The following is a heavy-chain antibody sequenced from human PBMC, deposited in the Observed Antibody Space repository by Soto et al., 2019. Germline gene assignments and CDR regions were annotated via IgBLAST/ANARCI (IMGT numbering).Heavy chain of an antibody. D-gene: IGHD6-13*01. V-gene: IGHV1-46*01. J-gene: IGHJ6*02. CDR3: ARDTQLVSYYYGMDV. CDR1: GYTFTSYY. CDR2: INPSGGST. Sequence: VKVSCKASGYTFTSYYMHWVRQAPGQGLERMGIINPSGGSTSYAQKFQGRVTMTRDTSTSTVYMELSSLRSEDTAVYYCARDTQLVSYYYGMDVWGQGTTVTVSS.